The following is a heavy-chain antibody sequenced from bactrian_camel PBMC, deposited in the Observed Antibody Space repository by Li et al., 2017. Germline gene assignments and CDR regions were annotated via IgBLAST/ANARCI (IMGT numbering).Heavy chain of an antibody. CDR1: GFTFSSYA. CDR3: SVATTSGTFNY. J-gene: IGHJ4*01. CDR2: INSGGGNT. D-gene: IGHD2*01. Sequence: VQLVESGGGLVQPGGSLRLSCAASGFTFSSYAMSWVRQAPGKGLEWVSAINSGGGNTYYADSVKGRFTISRDNAKNTVYLQMNSLKPEDTALYYCSVATTSGTFNYWGQGTQV. V-gene: IGHV3S40*01.